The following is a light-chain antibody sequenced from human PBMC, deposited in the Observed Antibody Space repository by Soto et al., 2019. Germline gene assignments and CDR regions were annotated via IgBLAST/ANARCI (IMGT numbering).Light chain of an antibody. J-gene: IGLJ2*01. CDR3: LLYYGGAQLI. Sequence: QSALTQPASVSGSPGQSITISCTGTSSDVGGYNYVSWYQQHPGKAPKLMIYEVSNRPSGVSNRFSGSKSGNTASLTISGLQAEDEADYYCLLYYGGAQLIFGGGTKVTVL. V-gene: IGLV2-14*01. CDR2: EVS. CDR1: SSDVGGYNY.